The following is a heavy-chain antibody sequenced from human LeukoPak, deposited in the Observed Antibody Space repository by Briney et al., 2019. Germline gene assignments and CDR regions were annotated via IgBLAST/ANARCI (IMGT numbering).Heavy chain of an antibody. V-gene: IGHV4-59*08. D-gene: IGHD4/OR15-4a*01. J-gene: IGHJ4*02. CDR2: IYYSGST. Sequence: PSETLSLTCTVSGGSISSYYWSWIRQPPGKGLEWIGYIYYSGSTNYNPSLQSRVTISVDTSKNQFSLKLSSVTAADTAVYYCARSLWWRSAKYYFDYWGQGTLVTVSS. CDR1: GGSISSYY. CDR3: ARSLWWRSAKYYFDY.